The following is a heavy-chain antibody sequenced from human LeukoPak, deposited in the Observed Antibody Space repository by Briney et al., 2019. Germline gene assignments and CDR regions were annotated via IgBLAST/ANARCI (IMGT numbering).Heavy chain of an antibody. CDR3: ARQSPGFMVAGYLDY. Sequence: PSGTLSLTCAVSGGSISSNNWWSWVRQPPGKGLEWIGEIWHSGSTNYKPSLKSRVTMSVDKSKNEFSLNLNSVTAADTAVYYCARQSPGFMVAGYLDYWGQGTLVTVSS. CDR2: IWHSGST. V-gene: IGHV4-4*02. J-gene: IGHJ4*02. CDR1: GGSISSNNW. D-gene: IGHD3-16*01.